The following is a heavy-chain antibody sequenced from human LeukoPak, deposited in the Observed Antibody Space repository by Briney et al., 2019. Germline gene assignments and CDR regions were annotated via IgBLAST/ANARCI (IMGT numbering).Heavy chain of an antibody. CDR1: GFTVSSNY. V-gene: IGHV3-53*01. CDR3: ARDLRFGESYNWFDP. J-gene: IGHJ5*02. Sequence: PGGSLRLSCAASGFTVSSNYMSWVRQAPGKGLEWVSVIYSGGSTYYADSVKGRFTISRDNSKNTLYLQMNSLRAEDTAVYYRARDLRFGESYNWFDPRGQGTLVTVSS. CDR2: IYSGGST. D-gene: IGHD3-10*01.